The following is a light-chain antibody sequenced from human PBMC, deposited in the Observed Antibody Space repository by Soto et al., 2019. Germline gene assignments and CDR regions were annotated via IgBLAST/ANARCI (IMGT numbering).Light chain of an antibody. CDR1: SGHSSYI. V-gene: IGLV4-60*02. CDR2: LEGSGSY. J-gene: IGLJ3*02. Sequence: QAVVTQSSSASASLGSSVKCTCTLSSGHSSYIIAWHQQQPGKAPRYLMKLEGSGSYNKGSGVPDRFSGSSSGADRYLTISNLQFEDEADYYCETWDSNTRVFGGGTKLTVL. CDR3: ETWDSNTRV.